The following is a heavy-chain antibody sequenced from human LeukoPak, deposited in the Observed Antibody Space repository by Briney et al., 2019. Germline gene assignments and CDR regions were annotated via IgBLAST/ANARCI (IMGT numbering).Heavy chain of an antibody. D-gene: IGHD3-3*01. J-gene: IGHJ4*02. CDR3: TTDVNYDFWSGWRRFFDY. Sequence: GGSLRLSCAASGFTFSNAWMSWVRQAPGKGLEWVGRIKSKTDDGTTDYAAPVKGRFTISRDDSKNTLYLQMNSLKTEDTAVYYCTTDVNYDFWSGWRRFFDYWGQGTLVTVSS. CDR1: GFTFSNAW. CDR2: IKSKTDDGTT. V-gene: IGHV3-15*01.